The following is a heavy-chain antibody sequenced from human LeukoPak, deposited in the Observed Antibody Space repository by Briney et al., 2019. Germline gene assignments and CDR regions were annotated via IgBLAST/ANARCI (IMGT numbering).Heavy chain of an antibody. CDR3: ARATTPYYDILTGYYNFDYFDY. D-gene: IGHD3-9*01. CDR2: ICYSGST. Sequence: SETLSLTCTVSGGSITSGDYCWNWIRQPPGKGLEWIGYICYSGSTYYNPSLKSRVTISVDTSKNQFSLKLSSVTAADTAVYYCARATTPYYDILTGYYNFDYFDYWGQGTLVTVSS. V-gene: IGHV4-30-4*01. CDR1: GGSITSGDYC. J-gene: IGHJ4*02.